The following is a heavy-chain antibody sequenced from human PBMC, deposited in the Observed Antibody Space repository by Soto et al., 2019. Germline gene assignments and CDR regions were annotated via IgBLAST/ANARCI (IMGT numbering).Heavy chain of an antibody. CDR1: GYPFNGQY. D-gene: IGHD7-27*01. J-gene: IGHJ5*02. Sequence: ASLYVTCKTSGYPFNGQYLNWVRQAPGRGLEWVRWINPKTGDTNNAQKFQGRVTMTTDTSISTGYMELSGMKSDDTAVYYYVTGDHIVRWGQGTPVTVSS. CDR3: VTGDHIVR. V-gene: IGHV1-2*02. CDR2: INPKTGDT.